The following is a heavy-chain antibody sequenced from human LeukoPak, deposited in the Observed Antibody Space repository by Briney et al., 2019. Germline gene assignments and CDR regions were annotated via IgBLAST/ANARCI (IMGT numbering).Heavy chain of an antibody. V-gene: IGHV1-46*01. J-gene: IGHJ5*02. Sequence: ASVKVSCTASGYTFTSYYMHWVRQAPGQGLEWMGIINPSGGSTSYAQKFQGRVTMTRDTSTSTVYMELSSLRSEDTAVYYCARNMGASNSILNWFDPWGQGTLVTVSS. CDR2: INPSGGST. D-gene: IGHD4-11*01. CDR3: ARNMGASNSILNWFDP. CDR1: GYTFTSYY.